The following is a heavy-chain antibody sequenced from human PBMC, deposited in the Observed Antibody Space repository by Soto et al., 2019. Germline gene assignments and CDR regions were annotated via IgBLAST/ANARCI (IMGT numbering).Heavy chain of an antibody. CDR3: ARHLPKGFWSGPQYYFDY. Sequence: SETLSLTCTVSGGSISSYYWSWIRQPPGKGLEWIGYIYYSGSTNYNPSLKSRVTISVDTSKNQFSLKLSSVTAADTAVYYCARHLPKGFWSGPQYYFDYWGQGTLVTVSS. D-gene: IGHD3-3*01. CDR1: GGSISSYY. CDR2: IYYSGST. V-gene: IGHV4-59*08. J-gene: IGHJ4*02.